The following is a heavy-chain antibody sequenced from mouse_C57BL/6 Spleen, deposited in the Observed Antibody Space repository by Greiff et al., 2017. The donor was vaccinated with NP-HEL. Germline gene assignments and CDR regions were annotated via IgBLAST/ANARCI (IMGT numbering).Heavy chain of an antibody. Sequence: EVKLVESGGGLVKPGGSLKLSCAASGFTFSSYAMSWVRQTPEKRLEWVATISDGGSYTYYPDNVKVRFTISRDNAKNNLYLQMSHLKSEDTAMYYCARDTYSNYLDYWGKGTTLTVSS. D-gene: IGHD2-5*01. CDR1: GFTFSSYA. CDR2: ISDGGSYT. J-gene: IGHJ2*01. V-gene: IGHV5-4*01. CDR3: ARDTYSNYLDY.